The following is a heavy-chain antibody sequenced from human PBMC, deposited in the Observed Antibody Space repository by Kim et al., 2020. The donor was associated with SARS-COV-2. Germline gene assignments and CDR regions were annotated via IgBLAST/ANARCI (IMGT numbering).Heavy chain of an antibody. CDR1: GYIFTAYY. CDR3: ARQEVTSSFDF. J-gene: IGHJ4*02. Sequence: ASVKVSCKASGYIFTAYYTHWVRQAPGQGLEWIGWVNPNTGDTDYAQKFQGRVTMTRDTSISTAYMELTRLRSDDTAIYYCARQEVTSSFDFWGQGTLVT. V-gene: IGHV1-2*02. CDR2: VNPNTGDT.